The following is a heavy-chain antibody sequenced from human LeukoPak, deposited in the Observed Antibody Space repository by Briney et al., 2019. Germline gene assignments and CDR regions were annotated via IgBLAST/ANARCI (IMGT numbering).Heavy chain of an antibody. CDR1: GGSISSYY. J-gene: IGHJ4*02. V-gene: IGHV4-4*07. CDR3: ARGSYDILTGRYYFDY. D-gene: IGHD3-9*01. Sequence: PSETLSLTCTVSGGSISSYYWSWIRQPAGKGLEWIGRIYTSGSTNYNPSLKSRVTMSVDTSKNQFSLKLSSVTAADTAVYYCARGSYDILTGRYYFDYWGQGTLVTVSS. CDR2: IYTSGST.